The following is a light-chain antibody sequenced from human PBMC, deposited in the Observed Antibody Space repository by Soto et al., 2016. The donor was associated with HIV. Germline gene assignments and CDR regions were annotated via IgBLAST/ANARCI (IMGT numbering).Light chain of an antibody. CDR3: QQVNSYPLT. J-gene: IGKJ2*01. CDR1: LGSSGY. V-gene: IGKV1-9*01. CDR2: AAS. Sequence: DIQLTQSPSFLSASVGDRVTITCRASLGSSGYLAWYQQKPGEAPKLLIYAASTSQSGVPSRFSGSGSGTEVILTISSLQPEDSATYYCQQVNSYPLTFGQGTKLEIK.